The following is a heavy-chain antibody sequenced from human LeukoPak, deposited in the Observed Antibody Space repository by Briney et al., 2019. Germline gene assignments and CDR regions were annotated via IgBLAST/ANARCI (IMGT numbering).Heavy chain of an antibody. CDR3: ATEGYSSSSDY. J-gene: IGHJ4*02. Sequence: ASVKVSCKVSGYTLSELSMHWVQQSPGKGLEWMGGFDVAETDTIYAQKFQGRVTMTEDTSTDTAYMELSSLRSEDTAVYYCATEGYSSSSDYWGQGTLVTVSS. V-gene: IGHV1-24*01. CDR2: FDVAETDT. CDR1: GYTLSELS. D-gene: IGHD6-6*01.